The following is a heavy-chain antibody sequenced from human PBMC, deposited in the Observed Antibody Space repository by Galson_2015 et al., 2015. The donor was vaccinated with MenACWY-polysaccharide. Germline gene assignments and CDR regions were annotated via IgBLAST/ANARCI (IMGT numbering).Heavy chain of an antibody. CDR3: ASDDSSGYPSDAFDI. CDR1: GYSFTSYW. D-gene: IGHD3-22*01. Sequence: QSGAEVKKPGESLKISCKGSGYSFTSYWIGWVRQMPGKGLEWMGIIYPGDSDTRYSPSFQGQVTISADKSISTAYLQWSSLKASDTAMYYCASDDSSGYPSDAFDIWGQGTMVTVPS. V-gene: IGHV5-51*03. J-gene: IGHJ3*02. CDR2: IYPGDSDT.